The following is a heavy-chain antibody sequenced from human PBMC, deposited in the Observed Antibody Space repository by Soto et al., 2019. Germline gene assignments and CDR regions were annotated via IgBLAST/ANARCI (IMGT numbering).Heavy chain of an antibody. CDR3: ARDNIVVVSAASGWFDP. J-gene: IGHJ5*02. CDR1: GFTFSSYG. Sequence: GGSLRLSCAASGFTFSSYGMHWVRQAPGKGLEWVAEIWYDGSNKYYADSVKGRFTISRDNSKNTLYLQMNSLGAEDTAVYCCARDNIVVVSAASGWFDPWGQGTLVTVSS. V-gene: IGHV3-33*01. CDR2: IWYDGSNK. D-gene: IGHD2-2*01.